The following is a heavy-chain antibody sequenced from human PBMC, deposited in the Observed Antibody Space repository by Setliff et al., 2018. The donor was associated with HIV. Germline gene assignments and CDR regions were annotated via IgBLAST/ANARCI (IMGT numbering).Heavy chain of an antibody. Sequence: ASVKVSCKASGYTFTSYSMHWVRQAPGQRLEWMGWLRTGTGDTSYSEKFQGRLTITRDTSANTAYMELSKLRSEDTAIYYCSRRATAAEVFDYWGQGTLVTVSS. CDR2: LRTGTGDT. V-gene: IGHV1-3*04. CDR1: GYTFTSYS. D-gene: IGHD6-13*01. J-gene: IGHJ4*02. CDR3: SRRATAAEVFDY.